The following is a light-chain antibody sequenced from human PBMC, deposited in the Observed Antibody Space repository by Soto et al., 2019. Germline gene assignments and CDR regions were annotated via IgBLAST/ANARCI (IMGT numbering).Light chain of an antibody. V-gene: IGLV2-14*01. Sequence: QSVLTQPASVSGSPGQSITISCTGTSSDVGGYNYVSWYQQHPGKAPKLMIYDVSNRPSGVSNRFSGSKSGNTASLTISGLQAVDEADYYCSSYTSSSSLHVFGTGTKVTVL. J-gene: IGLJ1*01. CDR2: DVS. CDR3: SSYTSSSSLHV. CDR1: SSDVGGYNY.